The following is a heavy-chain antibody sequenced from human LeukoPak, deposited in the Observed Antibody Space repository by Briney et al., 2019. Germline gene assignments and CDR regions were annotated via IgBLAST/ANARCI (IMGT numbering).Heavy chain of an antibody. Sequence: GGSLRLSCAASGFTFSSYAMSWVRQAPGKGLEWVSAIGSSGGLTNYADSVKGRFTISRGNSKDTLYLQMNSLRDEDTAVYYCTKRLKTSGWYATFDYWGQGTLVTVSS. V-gene: IGHV3-23*01. J-gene: IGHJ4*02. D-gene: IGHD6-19*01. CDR2: IGSSGGLT. CDR1: GFTFSSYA. CDR3: TKRLKTSGWYATFDY.